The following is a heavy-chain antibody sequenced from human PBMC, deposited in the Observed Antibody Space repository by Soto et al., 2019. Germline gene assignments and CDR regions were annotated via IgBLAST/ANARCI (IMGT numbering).Heavy chain of an antibody. V-gene: IGHV4-59*01. CDR3: ARLFANCDLLTGSQLFAFDI. J-gene: IGHJ3*02. Sequence: SETLSLTCTVSGGSISGYYWSWIRQPPGKGLEWIGYMYNTGSTVYNPSFKSRVTISVDTSKNQFSLKLKSVTAADTAVYYCARLFANCDLLTGSQLFAFDIWGEGTMVTVS. CDR1: GGSISGYY. D-gene: IGHD3-9*01. CDR2: MYNTGST.